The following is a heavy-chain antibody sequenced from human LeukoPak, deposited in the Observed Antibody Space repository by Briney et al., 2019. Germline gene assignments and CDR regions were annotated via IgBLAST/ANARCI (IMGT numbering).Heavy chain of an antibody. CDR2: ISTSGST. CDR1: AASISNYY. D-gene: IGHD3-22*01. J-gene: IGHJ4*02. CDR3: ASPRSGYRYTFDY. V-gene: IGHV4-4*09. Sequence: SETLSLTCAVSAASISNYYWSWIRQAPGKGLEWIGYISTSGSTNYNPPLKSRVSLSLDTSKNRFSLNLNFVTAADTAVYYCASPRSGYRYTFDYWGQGALVTVSS.